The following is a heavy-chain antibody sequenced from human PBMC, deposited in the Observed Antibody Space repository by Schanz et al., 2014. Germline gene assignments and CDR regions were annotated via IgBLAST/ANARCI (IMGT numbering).Heavy chain of an antibody. Sequence: QVQLVQSGAEVKKPGASVKVSCKASGYTFTSHGISWVRQAPGQGLEWMGWITAYNGDTNYALKRQGRVTMTTDTSTGTAYMELSSLRYEDTALYYCARGTMPGTFDIWGQGTMVTVSS. CDR3: ARGTMPGTFDI. J-gene: IGHJ3*02. V-gene: IGHV1-18*01. CDR2: ITAYNGDT. CDR1: GYTFTSHG. D-gene: IGHD2-2*01.